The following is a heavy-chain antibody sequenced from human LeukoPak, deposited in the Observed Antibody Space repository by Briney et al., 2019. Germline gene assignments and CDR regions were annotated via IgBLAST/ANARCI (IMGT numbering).Heavy chain of an antibody. CDR1: GFTFSDYS. CDR3: EKIFTNFDY. V-gene: IGHV3-23*01. CDR2: IGASNGDT. D-gene: IGHD3-3*01. J-gene: IGHJ4*02. Sequence: GGSLRLSCAASGFTFSDYSMSWVRQAPGKGLEWVSGIGASNGDTYYADSVKGRFTISRDNSKNTLYLQMNSLRAEDTAVYYCEKIFTNFDYWGQGTLVTVSS.